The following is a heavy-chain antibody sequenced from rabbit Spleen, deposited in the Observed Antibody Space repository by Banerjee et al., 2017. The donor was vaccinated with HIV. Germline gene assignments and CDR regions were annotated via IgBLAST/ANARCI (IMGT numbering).Heavy chain of an antibody. CDR2: IYGGDSSST. J-gene: IGHJ6*01. D-gene: IGHD1-1*01. V-gene: IGHV1S40*01. Sequence: QSSEESGGGLVQPEGSLTLTCTASGFSFNNNYYMCWVRQAPGKGLEWIACIYGGDSSSTAYASWAKGRFTVSKTSSTTVTLQMTRLTAADTATYFCARDTSSSFSSYGMDLWGPGTLVTVS. CDR1: GFSFNNNYY. CDR3: ARDTSSSFSSYGMDL.